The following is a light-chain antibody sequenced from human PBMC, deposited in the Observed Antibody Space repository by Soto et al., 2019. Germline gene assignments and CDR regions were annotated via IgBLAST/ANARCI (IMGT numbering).Light chain of an antibody. CDR3: QQFSLYWA. Sequence: DIQMTQSPSTLSASVGDRVTITCRASQDINRWLAWYQQKPGKAPKILIYNADTLESGVPSRFSGSGYGTEFILTISSLQPDYFATYYCQQFSLYWAFGQGTKVDI. V-gene: IGKV1-5*01. CDR1: QDINRW. CDR2: NAD. J-gene: IGKJ1*01.